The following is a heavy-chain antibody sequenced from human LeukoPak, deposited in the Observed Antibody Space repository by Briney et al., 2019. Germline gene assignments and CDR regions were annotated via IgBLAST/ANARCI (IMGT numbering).Heavy chain of an antibody. V-gene: IGHV3-21*01. CDR3: ARDRRVGVTTVSNGMDV. J-gene: IGHJ6*02. CDR1: GFTFSSYS. CDR2: ISSSSYI. D-gene: IGHD1-26*01. Sequence: GGSLRLSCAASGFTFSSYSMNWVRQAPGKGLEWVSSISSSSYIYYADSVKGRFTISRDNAKNSLYLQMNSLRADDTAVYYCARDRRVGVTTVSNGMDVWGQGTTVTVSS.